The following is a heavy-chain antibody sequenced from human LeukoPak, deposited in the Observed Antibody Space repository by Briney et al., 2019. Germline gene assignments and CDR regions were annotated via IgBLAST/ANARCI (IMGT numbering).Heavy chain of an antibody. D-gene: IGHD4-17*01. CDR1: GFTSSDYY. CDR2: ISSSGSTI. V-gene: IGHV3-11*01. Sequence: PGGSLRLSCAASGFTSSDYYMSWIRQAPGKGLEWVSYISSSGSTIYYADSVKGRFTISRDNAKNSLYLQMNSLRAEDTAVYYCARDHGYGDSEVDYWGQGTLVTVSS. CDR3: ARDHGYGDSEVDY. J-gene: IGHJ4*02.